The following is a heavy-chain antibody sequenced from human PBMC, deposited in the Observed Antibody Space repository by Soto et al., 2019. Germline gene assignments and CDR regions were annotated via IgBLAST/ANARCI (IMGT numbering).Heavy chain of an antibody. CDR3: ARVRSGSILDY. V-gene: IGHV4-59*01. Sequence: SETLSLTCTVSGGSISSYYWSWIRQPPGKGLEWIGYIYYSGSTNYNPSLKSRVTISVDTSKNQFSLKLSSVTAADTAVYYCARVRSGSILDYWGQGTLVTVSS. J-gene: IGHJ4*02. CDR2: IYYSGST. CDR1: GGSISSYY. D-gene: IGHD1-26*01.